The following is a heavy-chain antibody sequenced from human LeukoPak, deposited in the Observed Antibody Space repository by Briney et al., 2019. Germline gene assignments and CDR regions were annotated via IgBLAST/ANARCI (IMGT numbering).Heavy chain of an antibody. CDR2: INHSGST. V-gene: IGHV4-34*01. Sequence: SETLSLTCAVYGGSFSGYYWSWIRQPPGKGPEWIGEINHSGSTNYNPSLKSRVTISVDTSKNQFSLKLSSVTAADTAVYYCARSNTATRIDYWGQGTLVTVSS. D-gene: IGHD5-18*01. CDR3: ARSNTATRIDY. J-gene: IGHJ4*02. CDR1: GGSFSGYY.